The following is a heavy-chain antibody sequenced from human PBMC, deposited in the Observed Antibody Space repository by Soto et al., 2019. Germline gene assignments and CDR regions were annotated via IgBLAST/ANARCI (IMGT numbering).Heavy chain of an antibody. CDR1: GYTFTGYY. Sequence: ASVKVSCKASGYTFTGYYMHWVRQAPGQGLELMGWINPNSGGTNYAQKFQGWVTMTRDTSISTAYMELSRLRSDDTAVYYCARSQEGRAKYYDFWSGYYGYGMDVWGQGTTVTVSS. V-gene: IGHV1-2*04. D-gene: IGHD3-3*01. CDR3: ARSQEGRAKYYDFWSGYYGYGMDV. CDR2: INPNSGGT. J-gene: IGHJ6*02.